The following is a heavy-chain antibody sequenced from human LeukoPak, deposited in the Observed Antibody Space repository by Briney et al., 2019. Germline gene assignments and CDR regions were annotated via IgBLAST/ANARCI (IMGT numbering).Heavy chain of an antibody. CDR2: IWYDGSNK. J-gene: IGHJ4*02. CDR1: GFTCSSYG. D-gene: IGHD3-10*01. CDR3: AKGGWFGELFPLDY. V-gene: IGHV3-33*06. Sequence: AGRSLRLXCAASGFTCSSYGMQWVRRAPGKGLEWVAVIWYDGSNKYYADSVKGRFTISRDNSKNTLYLQMNSLRAEDTAVYYCAKGGWFGELFPLDYWGQGTLVTVSS.